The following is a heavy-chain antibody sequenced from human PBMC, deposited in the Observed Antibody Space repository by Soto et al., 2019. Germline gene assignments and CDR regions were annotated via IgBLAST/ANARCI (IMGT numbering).Heavy chain of an antibody. V-gene: IGHV4-30-2*01. D-gene: IGHD6-13*01. J-gene: IGHJ4*02. CDR1: GGSISSGGYS. Sequence: TLSLTCAVSGGSISSGGYSWSWIRQPPGKGLEWIGYIYHSGSTYYNPSLKSRVTISVDRSKNQFSLKLSSVTAADTAVYYCARLRIAAAASDFDYWGQGTLVTVSS. CDR3: ARLRIAAAASDFDY. CDR2: IYHSGST.